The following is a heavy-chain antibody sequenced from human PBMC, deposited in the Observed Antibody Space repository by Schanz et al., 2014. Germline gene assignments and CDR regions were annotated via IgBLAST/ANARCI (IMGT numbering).Heavy chain of an antibody. Sequence: VQLEQSGAEVKKPGSSVKVSCKASGGTFSSFGINWVRQAPGQGLEWMGRIIPSLGLAKYEQKFQDKVTITADTSTNTAYMELSGLRSDDTAVYYCAKDQSPYTNSADVRYFDYWGQGSLVTVSS. D-gene: IGHD6-6*01. V-gene: IGHV1-69*04. J-gene: IGHJ4*02. CDR1: GGTFSSFG. CDR3: AKDQSPYTNSADVRYFDY. CDR2: IIPSLGLA.